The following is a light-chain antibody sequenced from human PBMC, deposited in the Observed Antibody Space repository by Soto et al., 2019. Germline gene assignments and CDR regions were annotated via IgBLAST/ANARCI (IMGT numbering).Light chain of an antibody. CDR1: RSISSY. Sequence: EFVLPQSPATLSLSPGERATLSCRASRSISSYLAWYQQKPGQAPRLLIYDASNRATGIPARFSGSGSGTDFTLTISSLQPADFAVPYCHQRSNWPPITFGQGTQLEIK. CDR3: HQRSNWPPIT. V-gene: IGKV3-11*01. J-gene: IGKJ5*01. CDR2: DAS.